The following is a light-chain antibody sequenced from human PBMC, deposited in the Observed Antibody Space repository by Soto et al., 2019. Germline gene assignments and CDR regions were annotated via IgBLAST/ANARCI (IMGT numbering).Light chain of an antibody. CDR1: KLGDKY. CDR3: RAWDSSTASQV. V-gene: IGLV3-1*01. J-gene: IGLJ3*02. Sequence: SYELTQPPSVSVSPGQTASITCSGDKLGDKYACWYQQKPGQSPVLVIYQDSKRPSGIPERFSGSNSGNTATLTISGTQAMDEADYYCRAWDSSTASQVFGGGTQLTVL. CDR2: QDS.